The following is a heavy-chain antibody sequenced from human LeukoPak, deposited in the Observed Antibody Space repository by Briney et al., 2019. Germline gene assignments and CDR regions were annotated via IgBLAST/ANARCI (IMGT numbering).Heavy chain of an antibody. Sequence: SETLSLTCTVSGGSISSSSYYWGWIRQPPGKGLEWIGSIYYSGSTYYNPSLKSRVTISVDTSKNQFSLKLSSVTAADTAVYYCARDRGIAVAGSVDYYYYGMDVWGQGTTVTVSS. D-gene: IGHD6-19*01. CDR3: ARDRGIAVAGSVDYYYYGMDV. V-gene: IGHV4-39*07. J-gene: IGHJ6*02. CDR1: GGSISSSSYY. CDR2: IYYSGST.